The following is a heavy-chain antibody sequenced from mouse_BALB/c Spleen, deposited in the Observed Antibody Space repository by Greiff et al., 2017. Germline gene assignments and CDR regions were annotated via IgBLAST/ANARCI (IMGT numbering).Heavy chain of an antibody. CDR2: ISSGSSTI. J-gene: IGHJ4*01. D-gene: IGHD1-3*01. V-gene: IGHV5-17*02. CDR3: ARVYNFTYAMDY. CDR1: GFTFRSFG. Sequence: DVMLVESGGGLVQPGGSRKLSCAASGFTFRSFGMHWVRQAPEKGLEWVAYISSGSSTIYYADTVKGRFTISRDNPKNTLFLQMTSLRSEDTAMYYCARVYNFTYAMDYWGQGTSVTVSS.